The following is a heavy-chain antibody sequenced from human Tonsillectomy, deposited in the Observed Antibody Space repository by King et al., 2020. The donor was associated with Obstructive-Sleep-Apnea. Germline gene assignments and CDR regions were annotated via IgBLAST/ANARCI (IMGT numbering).Heavy chain of an antibody. D-gene: IGHD3-22*01. Sequence: QVQLVESGAEVKKPGASVKVSCKASAYTFTGYYMQWVRQAPGQGLEWMGWIDPNSGGTNYAQKFQGRVTMTRDTSISTAYMALSRLRSDDTAVYYCARDNPYSDSSGSKRHFDYWGQGTLVTVSS. V-gene: IGHV1-2*02. CDR3: ARDNPYSDSSGSKRHFDY. CDR1: AYTFTGYY. J-gene: IGHJ4*02. CDR2: IDPNSGGT.